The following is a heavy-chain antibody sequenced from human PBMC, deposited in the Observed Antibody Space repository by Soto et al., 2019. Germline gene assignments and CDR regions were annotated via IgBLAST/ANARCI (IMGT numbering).Heavy chain of an antibody. Sequence: QVQLVQSGAEVKKPGASVKVSCKASGYTFTSYGISWVRQAPGQGLEWMGWISTYNGNTNYAQKLQGRVTMTTDTSTSTAYMELRSLRSDDAAVYYCARGPATGYYYDGSGYYYFDYWGQGTLVTGSS. CDR2: ISTYNGNT. J-gene: IGHJ4*02. D-gene: IGHD3-22*01. V-gene: IGHV1-18*01. CDR3: ARGPATGYYYDGSGYYYFDY. CDR1: GYTFTSYG.